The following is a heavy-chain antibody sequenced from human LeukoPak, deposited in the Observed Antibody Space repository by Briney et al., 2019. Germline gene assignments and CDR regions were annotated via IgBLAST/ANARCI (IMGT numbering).Heavy chain of an antibody. CDR3: ARHGAIAAAGTTPDY. J-gene: IGHJ4*02. V-gene: IGHV4-39*01. CDR1: GDSISTSTYY. D-gene: IGHD6-13*01. Sequence: SETLSLTCTVSGDSISTSTYYWGWIRQPPGKGLEWIGSVSYIGIDYYNPSLKSRVTISVATSKNQFSLNLNSLTATDTAIYYCARHGAIAAAGTTPDYWGQGTLVTVSS. CDR2: VSYIGID.